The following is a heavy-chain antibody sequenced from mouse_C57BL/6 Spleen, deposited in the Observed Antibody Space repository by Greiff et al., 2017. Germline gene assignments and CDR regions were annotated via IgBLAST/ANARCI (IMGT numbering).Heavy chain of an antibody. CDR1: GFTFSDYY. Sequence: EVQVVESEGGLVQPGSSMKLSCTASGFTFSDYYMAWVRQVPEKGLEWVANINYDGSSTYYLDSLKSRFIISRDNAKNILYLQMSSLKSEDTATYYCARERVTTGYFDYWGQGTTLTVSS. CDR3: ARERVTTGYFDY. V-gene: IGHV5-16*01. CDR2: INYDGSST. D-gene: IGHD1-1*01. J-gene: IGHJ2*01.